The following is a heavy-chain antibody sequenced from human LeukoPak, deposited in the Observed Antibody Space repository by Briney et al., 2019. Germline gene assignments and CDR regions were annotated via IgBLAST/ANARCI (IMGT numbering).Heavy chain of an antibody. J-gene: IGHJ4*02. CDR1: GLTFDDYA. V-gene: IGHV3-9*01. D-gene: IGHD6-19*01. Sequence: GGSLRLSCAASGLTFDDYAMHWVRQAPGKGLEWVSGISWNSGSIGYADSVKGRFTISRDNAKNSLYLQMNSLRAEDTAVYYCAKDGGSSGWYLDYWGQGALVTVSS. CDR3: AKDGGSSGWYLDY. CDR2: ISWNSGSI.